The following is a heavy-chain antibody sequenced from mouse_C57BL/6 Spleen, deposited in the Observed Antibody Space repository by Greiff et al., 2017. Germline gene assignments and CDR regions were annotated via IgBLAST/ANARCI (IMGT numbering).Heavy chain of an antibody. J-gene: IGHJ4*01. Sequence: EVQLVVSGGGLVQPKGSLKLSCAASGFSFNTYAMNWVRQAPGKGLEWVARIRSKSNNYATYYADSVKDRFTISRDDSESMLYLQMNNLKTEDTAMYYCVRQGFYAMDYWGQGTSVTVSS. CDR3: VRQGFYAMDY. CDR2: IRSKSNNYAT. V-gene: IGHV10-1*01. CDR1: GFSFNTYA. D-gene: IGHD3-2*02.